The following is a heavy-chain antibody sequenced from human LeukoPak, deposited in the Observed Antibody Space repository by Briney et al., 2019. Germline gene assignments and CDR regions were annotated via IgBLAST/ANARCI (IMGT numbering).Heavy chain of an antibody. J-gene: IGHJ4*02. CDR2: FRGSGGST. CDR1: GFTFSSYA. CDR3: AKDGRFLEWLFPTNLDY. D-gene: IGHD3-3*01. Sequence: PGGSLRLSCAASGFTFSSYAMSWVRQAPGKGLEWFSAFRGSGGSTYYADSVKGRFTISRDNSKNTLYLQMNSLRAEDTAVYYCAKDGRFLEWLFPTNLDYWGQGTLVTVSS. V-gene: IGHV3-23*01.